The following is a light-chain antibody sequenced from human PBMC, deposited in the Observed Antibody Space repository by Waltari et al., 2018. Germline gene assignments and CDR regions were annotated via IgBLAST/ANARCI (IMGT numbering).Light chain of an antibody. Sequence: DIHLTQSPSFVSASVEVRVTITCRASQGLTSYFAWYQQKPGNAPKLLIYGASTWQSGVPSRFSGSGAGTEFTLTISSLQPEDSATYYCQQLNSYPITFGQGTRVESK. CDR2: GAS. CDR3: QQLNSYPIT. CDR1: QGLTSY. V-gene: IGKV1-9*01. J-gene: IGKJ5*01.